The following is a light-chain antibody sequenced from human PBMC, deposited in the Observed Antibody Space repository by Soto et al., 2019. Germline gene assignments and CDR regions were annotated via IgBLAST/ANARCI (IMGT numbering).Light chain of an antibody. Sequence: QSALTQPRSVSGSPGHSVTISCTATSSDVGGYSYVSWYQQHPGKAPKLMIFDVSKRPSGVPDRFSGSKFGNTASLTISGLQAEDEADYYCCYYAGAFTYVFGSGTKLTVL. V-gene: IGLV2-11*01. J-gene: IGLJ1*01. CDR2: DVS. CDR1: SSDVGGYSY. CDR3: CYYAGAFTYV.